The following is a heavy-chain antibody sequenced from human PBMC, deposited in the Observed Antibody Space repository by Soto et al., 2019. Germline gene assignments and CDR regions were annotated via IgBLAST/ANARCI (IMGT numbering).Heavy chain of an antibody. V-gene: IGHV1-8*01. CDR3: AKTYCNSATCYSGIFDS. Sequence: GASVKVSFKASRYSFANYDINCVRQATGQGLEWMGWMNPDSGNTGYAQKFQGRVTMTRDTSSSTAYMELSSLRSDDTAVYFCAKTYCNSATCYSGIFDSWGQGALVTVSS. J-gene: IGHJ4*02. CDR1: RYSFANYD. D-gene: IGHD2-2*02. CDR2: MNPDSGNT.